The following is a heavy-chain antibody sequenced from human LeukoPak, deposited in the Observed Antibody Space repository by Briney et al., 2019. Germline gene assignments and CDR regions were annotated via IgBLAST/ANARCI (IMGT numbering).Heavy chain of an antibody. V-gene: IGHV3-30*02. CDR1: GFTFSSYG. Sequence: GGSLRLSCAASGFTFSSYGMHWVRQAPGKGLEWVAFVRYDGSNKYYADSVKGRFTISRDNSKNTLYPQMNSPRAEDTAVYYCAKDFTIFGVVIFAFDIWGQGTMITVSS. CDR3: AKDFTIFGVVIFAFDI. CDR2: VRYDGSNK. J-gene: IGHJ3*02. D-gene: IGHD3-3*01.